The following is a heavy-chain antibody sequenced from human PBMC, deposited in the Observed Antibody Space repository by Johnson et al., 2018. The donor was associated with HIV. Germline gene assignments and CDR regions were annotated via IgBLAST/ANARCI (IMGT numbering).Heavy chain of an antibody. CDR2: IKQDGSEK. V-gene: IGHV3-7*01. Sequence: VQLVESGGGLVQPGGSLRLSCAASGFTFSSYAMSWVRQAPGKGLEWVANIKQDGSEKYYVDSVKGRFTISRDNAKNSLYLQMNSLRAEDTAVYYCARDSLQWLSEVGDAFDIWGQGTMVTVSS. D-gene: IGHD6-19*01. CDR3: ARDSLQWLSEVGDAFDI. J-gene: IGHJ3*02. CDR1: GFTFSSYA.